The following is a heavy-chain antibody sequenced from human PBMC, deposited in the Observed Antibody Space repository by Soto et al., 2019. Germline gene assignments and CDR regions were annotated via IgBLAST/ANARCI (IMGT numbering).Heavy chain of an antibody. CDR2: ISGSGGST. CDR1: GFTISSYA. D-gene: IGHD2-2*01. Sequence: EVQLLESGGGLVQRGGSLRLSCAASGFTISSYAMSWVRQAPGKGLEWVSAISGSGGSTYYADSVKGRFTISRDNSKNTLYLQMNSLRAEDTAVYYCAGSRMPPFDYWGQGTLVTVSS. V-gene: IGHV3-23*01. J-gene: IGHJ4*02. CDR3: AGSRMPPFDY.